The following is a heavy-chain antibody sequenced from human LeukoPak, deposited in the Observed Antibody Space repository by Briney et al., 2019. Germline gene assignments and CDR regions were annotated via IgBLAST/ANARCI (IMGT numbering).Heavy chain of an antibody. J-gene: IGHJ5*02. CDR3: ARWLLYYDFWSGNLSNWFDP. CDR2: INHSGST. Sequence: SETLSLTCAVYGGSFSGYYWSWIRQPPGKGLEWIGEINHSGSTNYNPSLKSRVTISVDTSKNQFSLKLSSVTAADTAVYYCARWLLYYDFWSGNLSNWFDPWGQGTLVTVSS. CDR1: GGSFSGYY. V-gene: IGHV4-34*01. D-gene: IGHD3-3*01.